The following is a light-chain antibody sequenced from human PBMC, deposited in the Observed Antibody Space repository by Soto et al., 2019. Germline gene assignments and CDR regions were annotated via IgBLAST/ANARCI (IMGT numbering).Light chain of an antibody. Sequence: EIVVTQSPGTLSLSPGERATLSCRASQSVTNNYLDWFQQKPGQAPRLVVFDAAIRADGIPDRFKGRGSEPDFTPPIRCLEAADSGVYCCQQCSFCPRTFGQGTTVDIK. V-gene: IGKV3-20*01. CDR3: QQCSFCPRT. J-gene: IGKJ1*01. CDR2: DAA. CDR1: QSVTNNY.